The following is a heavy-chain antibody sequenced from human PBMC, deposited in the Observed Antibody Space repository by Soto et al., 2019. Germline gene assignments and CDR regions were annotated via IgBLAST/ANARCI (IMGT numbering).Heavy chain of an antibody. J-gene: IGHJ3*02. CDR1: GGSISSYY. CDR2: IYYSGST. D-gene: IGHD3-10*01. Sequence: QVQLQESGPGLVKPSETLSLTCTVSGGSISSYYWSWIRQPPGKGLEWIGYIYYSGSTNYNPSPKSRVTISVDASEKRLSLMLSSVTAAVTVVYYCAGVWGGAFDIWGQGAMVTVSS. CDR3: AGVWGGAFDI. V-gene: IGHV4-59*01.